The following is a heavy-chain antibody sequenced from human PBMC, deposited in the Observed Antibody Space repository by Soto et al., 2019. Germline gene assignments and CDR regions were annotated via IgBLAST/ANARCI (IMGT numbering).Heavy chain of an antibody. CDR3: ARYSSSENYYYGMDV. CDR2: IYHSGST. D-gene: IGHD6-6*01. Sequence: SETLSLTCVVSGGSISSSNWWIWVRQPPGKGLEWIGEIYHSGSTNYNPSLKSRVTISVDKSKNQFSLKLSSVTAADTAVYYCARYSSSENYYYGMDVWGQGTTVTVSS. CDR1: GGSISSSNW. V-gene: IGHV4-4*02. J-gene: IGHJ6*02.